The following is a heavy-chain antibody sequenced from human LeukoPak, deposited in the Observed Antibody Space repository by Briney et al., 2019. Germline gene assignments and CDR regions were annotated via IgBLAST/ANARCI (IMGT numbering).Heavy chain of an antibody. CDR2: IKQDGSER. CDR3: ARDLTRFDADI. Sequence: GGSLRLSCAASGFTFSSFWMSWVRQAPGKGLEWVANIKQDGSERYYVDSVKGRFTISRDNAKNSLYLQMNSLRAEDTAVYYCARDLTRFDADIWGQGTMVTVSS. V-gene: IGHV3-7*01. J-gene: IGHJ3*02. D-gene: IGHD3-9*01. CDR1: GFTFSSFW.